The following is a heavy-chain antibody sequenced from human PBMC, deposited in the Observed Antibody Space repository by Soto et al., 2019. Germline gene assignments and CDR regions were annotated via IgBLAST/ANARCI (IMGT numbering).Heavy chain of an antibody. CDR1: GGTFSSYA. CDR3: ARDRHYYDSSGYDLRYYYYGMDV. V-gene: IGHV1-69*12. D-gene: IGHD3-22*01. CDR2: VIPIFGTA. J-gene: IGHJ6*02. Sequence: QVQLVQSGAEVKKPGSSVKVSCKASGGTFSSYAISWVRQAPGQGLEWMGGVIPIFGTANYAQKFQGRVTITADESTSTDYMELSRLSSEDTAVYYCARDRHYYDSSGYDLRYYYYGMDVWGQGTTVTVSS.